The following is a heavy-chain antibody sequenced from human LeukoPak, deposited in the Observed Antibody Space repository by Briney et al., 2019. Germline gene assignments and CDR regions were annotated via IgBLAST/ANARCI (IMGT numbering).Heavy chain of an antibody. V-gene: IGHV3-64*02. D-gene: IGHD3-3*01. J-gene: IGHJ6*03. CDR1: GFVVSDNY. CDR2: IISHGGST. Sequence: PGGSLRLSCAASGFVVSDNYVSWVRQAPGKGLEYVSAIISHGGSTHYADSVKGRFTVSRDNSKNTLYLQMDSLRAEDMAVYYCARITMGATSANFYYYFLDAWGKGTTVTVSS. CDR3: ARITMGATSANFYYYFLDA.